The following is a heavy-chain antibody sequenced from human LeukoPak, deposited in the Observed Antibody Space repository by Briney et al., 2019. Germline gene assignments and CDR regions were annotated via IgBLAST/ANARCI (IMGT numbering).Heavy chain of an antibody. CDR2: IVVGSGNT. J-gene: IGHJ3*02. D-gene: IGHD3-10*01. CDR1: GFTFTSSA. CDR3: AAFGGGYSPEGNDAFDI. V-gene: IGHV1-58*02. Sequence: GASVKVSCKASGFTFTSSAMQWVRPARGQRLEWIGWIVVGSGNTNYAQKFQERVTITRDMSTSTAYMELSSLRSEDTAVYYCAAFGGGYSPEGNDAFDIWGQGTMVTVSS.